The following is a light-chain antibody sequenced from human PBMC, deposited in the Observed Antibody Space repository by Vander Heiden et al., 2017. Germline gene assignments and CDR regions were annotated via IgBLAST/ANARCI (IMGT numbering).Light chain of an antibody. V-gene: IGKV1-5*03. CDR3: QQYNSDSVPWT. J-gene: IGKJ1*01. Sequence: DIQMTQSPSTLSASVGDRVTITCRASQSISSWLAWYQQKPGKAPKLLIYKASSLERGVTSRFSGSGSGTEFTLTISSLQPEDFATYYCQQYNSDSVPWTFGQGTKVEIK. CDR2: KAS. CDR1: QSISSW.